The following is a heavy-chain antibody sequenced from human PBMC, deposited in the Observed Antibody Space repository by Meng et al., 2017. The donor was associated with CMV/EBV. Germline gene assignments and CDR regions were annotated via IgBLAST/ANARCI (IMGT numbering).Heavy chain of an antibody. Sequence: GESLKISCAASGFIFSDYYMSWIRQAPGKGLEIVSDISSSGASIYYADSVEGRFTISRDNARNSLYLQMNTLRAEDTAVYYCARDETATQSERSAYSPDAFDIWGQGTMVTVSS. CDR1: GFIFSDYY. V-gene: IGHV3-11*01. CDR2: ISSSGASI. CDR3: ARDETATQSERSAYSPDAFDI. J-gene: IGHJ3*02. D-gene: IGHD3-22*01.